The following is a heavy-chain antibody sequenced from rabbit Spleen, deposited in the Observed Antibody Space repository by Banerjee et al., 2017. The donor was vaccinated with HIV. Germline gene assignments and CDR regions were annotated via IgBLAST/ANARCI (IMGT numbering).Heavy chain of an antibody. D-gene: IGHD1-1*01. CDR2: IYTGGSGVT. V-gene: IGHV1S40*01. CDR3: ARSTNYNYGMDL. Sequence: QSLEESGGDLVKPEGSLTLTCTASGFSFSSGYDMCWVRQAPGKGLEWIACIYTGGSGVTYYANWAKGRFTISKTSSTTVTLQMTSLTAADTATYFCARSTNYNYGMDLWGPGTLVTVS. J-gene: IGHJ6*01. CDR1: GFSFSSGYD.